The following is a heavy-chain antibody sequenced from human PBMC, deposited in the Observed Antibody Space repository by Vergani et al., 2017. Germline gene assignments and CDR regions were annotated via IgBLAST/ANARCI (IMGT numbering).Heavy chain of an antibody. J-gene: IGHJ6*02. V-gene: IGHV1-46*01. CDR2: INPSGGST. CDR3: ARDPDNVVVPAAPYYYYYYGMDV. Sequence: QVQLVHSGAEVKKPGASVKVSCKASGYTFTSYYMHWVRQAPGQGLEWMGIINPSGGSTSYAQKFQGRVTMTRDTSTSTVYMELSSLRSEDTAVYYCARDPDNVVVPAAPYYYYYYGMDVWGQGTTVTVSS. CDR1: GYTFTSYY. D-gene: IGHD2-2*01.